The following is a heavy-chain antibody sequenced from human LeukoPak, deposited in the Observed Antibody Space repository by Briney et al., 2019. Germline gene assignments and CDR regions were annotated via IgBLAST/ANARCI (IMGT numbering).Heavy chain of an antibody. CDR2: IIPIFGTA. CDR3: ARPDYYDSSGYYPDAIDI. V-gene: IGHV1-69*05. CDR1: GGTFSSYA. J-gene: IGHJ3*02. D-gene: IGHD3-22*01. Sequence: SVKVSCKASGGTFSSYAISWVRQAPGQGLEWMGRIIPIFGTANYAQKFQGRVTITTDESTSTAYMELSSLRSEDTAVYYCARPDYYDSSGYYPDAIDIWGQGTMVTVSS.